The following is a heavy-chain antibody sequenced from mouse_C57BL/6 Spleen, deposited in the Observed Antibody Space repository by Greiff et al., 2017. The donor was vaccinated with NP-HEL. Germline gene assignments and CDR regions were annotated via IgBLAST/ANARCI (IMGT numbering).Heavy chain of an antibody. D-gene: IGHD2-1*01. Sequence: VQLQQPGAELVKPGDSVKVSCKASGYTCTSYGRHGGKKRTGQGREWIGRIHPSDSDTNYNQKFKGKATLTVDKSSSTAYMQLSSLTSEDSAVYYCAMDLYRYAMDYWGQGTSVTVSS. V-gene: IGHV1-74*01. CDR1: GYTCTSYG. CDR3: AMDLYRYAMDY. CDR2: IHPSDSDT. J-gene: IGHJ4*01.